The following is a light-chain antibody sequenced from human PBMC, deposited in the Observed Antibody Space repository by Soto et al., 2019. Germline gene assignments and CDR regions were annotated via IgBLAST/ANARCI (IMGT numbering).Light chain of an antibody. V-gene: IGLV3-21*02. CDR2: DDS. J-gene: IGLJ1*01. CDR1: NIGSKS. CDR3: QVWDSSRAHYV. Sequence: SSAMTQPPSVSVAPGQTARITCAGNNIGSKSVHWYRQKPSQAPVLVVYDDSDRPSGLPERFSGSNSGNTATLTISRVEAGYEADYYCQVWDSSRAHYVFSTGTKVTVL.